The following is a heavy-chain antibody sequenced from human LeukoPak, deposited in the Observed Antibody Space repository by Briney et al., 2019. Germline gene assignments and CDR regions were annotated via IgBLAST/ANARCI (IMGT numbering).Heavy chain of an antibody. CDR2: IWYDGSNK. J-gene: IGHJ5*02. V-gene: IGHV3-33*06. D-gene: IGHD2-15*01. CDR3: AKDGSGGGWKWFDP. Sequence: GGSLRLSCAASGFTFSSYGFHWVRQAPSKGLEWVAVIWYDGSNKYYADSVKGRFTISRDNSKNTLYLQMNSLRAEDTAVYYCAKDGSGGGWKWFDPWGQGTLVTVSS. CDR1: GFTFSSYG.